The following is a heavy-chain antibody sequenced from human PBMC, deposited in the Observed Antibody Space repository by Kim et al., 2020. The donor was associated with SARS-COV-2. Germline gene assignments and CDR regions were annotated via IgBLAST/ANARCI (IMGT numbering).Heavy chain of an antibody. D-gene: IGHD3-16*02. V-gene: IGHV5-51*01. CDR3: ARPGTYYDYVWGSYRASYYFDY. J-gene: IGHJ4*02. CDR2: IYPGDSDT. CDR1: GYSFTSYW. Sequence: GESLKISCKGSGYSFTSYWIGWVRQMPGKGLEWMGIIYPGDSDTRYSPSFQGQVTISADKSISTAYLQWSSLKASDTAMYYCARPGTYYDYVWGSYRASYYFDYWGQGTLVTVSS.